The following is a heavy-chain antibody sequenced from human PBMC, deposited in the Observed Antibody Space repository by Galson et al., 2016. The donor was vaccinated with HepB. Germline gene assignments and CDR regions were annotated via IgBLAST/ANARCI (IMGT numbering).Heavy chain of an antibody. CDR1: GFTFDDYA. J-gene: IGHJ5*02. Sequence: LRLSCAASGFTFDDYAMHWVRQAPGKGLDWVSGISWNSNNIGHADAVKGRFTISRDNAKNSLYLQMNSLRVEDTALYYCARSESAILGSFDPWGQGTLVTVSS. D-gene: IGHD2-21*01. V-gene: IGHV3-9*01. CDR2: ISWNSNNI. CDR3: ARSESAILGSFDP.